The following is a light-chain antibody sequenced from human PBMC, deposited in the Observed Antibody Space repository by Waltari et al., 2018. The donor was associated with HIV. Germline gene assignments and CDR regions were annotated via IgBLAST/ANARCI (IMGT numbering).Light chain of an antibody. CDR3: SSYAGGNNLV. Sequence: QSALTQPPSASGSPGQSVTISCTGTSSDVGGYNFVSWYQQHPGKAPKLMIFEVTKRPSGVPARFSGSKPGNTASLTVSGLQADDAADYYCSSYAGGNNLVFGGGTKLTVL. CDR2: EVT. CDR1: SSDVGGYNF. J-gene: IGLJ2*01. V-gene: IGLV2-8*01.